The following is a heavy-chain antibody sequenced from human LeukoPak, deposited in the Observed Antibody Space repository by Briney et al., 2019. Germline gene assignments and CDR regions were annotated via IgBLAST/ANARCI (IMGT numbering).Heavy chain of an antibody. CDR3: ARRGHSYGDY. J-gene: IGHJ4*02. D-gene: IGHD5-18*01. V-gene: IGHV4-39*01. Sequence: NPSQTLSLTCTVSGGSISSSSYYWGWIRQPPGKGLEWIGSIYYSGSTYYNPSLKSRVTISVDTSKNQFSLKLSSVTAADTAVYYCARRGHSYGDYWGQGTLVTVSS. CDR2: IYYSGST. CDR1: GGSISSSSYY.